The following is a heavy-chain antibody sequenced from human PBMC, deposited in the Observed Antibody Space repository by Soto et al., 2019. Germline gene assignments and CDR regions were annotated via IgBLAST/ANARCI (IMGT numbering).Heavy chain of an antibody. J-gene: IGHJ6*02. CDR3: ARVGGYGMDV. D-gene: IGHD3-10*01. V-gene: IGHV4-39*07. Sequence: LSLTCTVSGGSVSSGSYYWGWIRQPPGKGLEWIGSIYHSGSTYNNPSLKSRVTISVDTSKNQFSLKLSSVTAADTAVYYCARVGGYGMDVWGQGTTVTVSS. CDR2: IYHSGST. CDR1: GGSVSSGSYY.